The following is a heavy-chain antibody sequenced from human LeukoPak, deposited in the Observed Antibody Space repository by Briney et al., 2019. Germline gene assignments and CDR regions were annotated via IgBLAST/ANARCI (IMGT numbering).Heavy chain of an antibody. V-gene: IGHV1-18*01. D-gene: IGHD3-10*01. CDR1: GYTFTSYG. CDR2: ISAYNGNT. J-gene: IGHJ6*01. Sequence: ASVKVSCKASGYTFTSYGISWVRQAPGQGLEWMGWISAYNGNTNYAQKLQGRVTMTTDTSTSTAYMELRSLRSDDTAVYYCARDLGRGVYYYYYGMDVXXXGTTVTVXS. CDR3: ARDLGRGVYYYYYGMDV.